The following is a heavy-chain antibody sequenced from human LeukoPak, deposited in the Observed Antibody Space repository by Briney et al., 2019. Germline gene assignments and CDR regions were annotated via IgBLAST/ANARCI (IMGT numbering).Heavy chain of an antibody. D-gene: IGHD3-16*01. CDR2: IIPIFGTA. Sequence: GASVKVSCKASGYTFTSYDINWVRQATGQGLEWMGGIIPIFGTANYAQKFQGRVTITADKSTSTAYMELSSLRSEDTAVYYCARVIRVYYYMDVWGKGTTVTVSS. J-gene: IGHJ6*03. CDR1: GYTFTSYD. V-gene: IGHV1-69*06. CDR3: ARVIRVYYYMDV.